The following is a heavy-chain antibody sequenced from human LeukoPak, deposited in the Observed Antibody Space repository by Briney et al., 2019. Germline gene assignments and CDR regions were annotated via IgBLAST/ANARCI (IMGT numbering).Heavy chain of an antibody. CDR3: ARGRVWFGDY. J-gene: IGHJ4*02. Sequence: SETLSLTCAVYGGSFSGYYWSWIRQPPGKGLEWIGEINHSGSTNYNPSLKSRVTISVDTSKNQFSLKLSSVTAADTAVYYCARGRVWFGDYWGQGTLVTVSS. CDR2: INHSGST. D-gene: IGHD3-10*01. V-gene: IGHV4-34*01. CDR1: GGSFSGYY.